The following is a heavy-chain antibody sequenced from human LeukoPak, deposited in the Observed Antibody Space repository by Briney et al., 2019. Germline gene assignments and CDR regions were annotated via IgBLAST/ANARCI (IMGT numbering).Heavy chain of an antibody. CDR3: ARDFDWGPDY. D-gene: IGHD3-16*01. J-gene: IGHJ4*02. CDR1: GFTFTDHY. V-gene: IGHV1-2*02. CDR2: INGKSGVT. Sequence: ASVKVSCKASGFTFTDHYMHWVRQAPGQGLEWMGWINGKSGVTFYAQQFQDRITVTRDTSISTMYLELNRLTSADTAIYYRARDFDWGPDYWGPGTLVAVSS.